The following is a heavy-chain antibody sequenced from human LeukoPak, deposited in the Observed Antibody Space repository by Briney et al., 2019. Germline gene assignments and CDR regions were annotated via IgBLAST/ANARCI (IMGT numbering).Heavy chain of an antibody. Sequence: ASVKVSCKASGYTFSSYGISWVRQAPGQGLEWMGWISAYNGNTNYAQKLQGRVTMTTDTSTSTAYMELRSLRSDDTAVYYCAREGDRITMVRGVIKQGIDYWGQGTLVTVSS. CDR2: ISAYNGNT. V-gene: IGHV1-18*01. CDR1: GYTFSSYG. D-gene: IGHD3-10*01. J-gene: IGHJ4*02. CDR3: AREGDRITMVRGVIKQGIDY.